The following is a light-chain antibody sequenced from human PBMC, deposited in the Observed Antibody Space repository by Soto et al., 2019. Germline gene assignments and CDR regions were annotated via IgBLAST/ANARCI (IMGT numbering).Light chain of an antibody. Sequence: DIQLTQSPSFLSASVGDRVTITCRASQGIRNYLAWYQQKPGKAPKLLIHAAATLQSGGPSRFSGSGSGTEFTLTISSLQPEDFATYYCQQLNTYPPWTFGQGTKVEIK. CDR3: QQLNTYPPWT. CDR1: QGIRNY. CDR2: AAA. J-gene: IGKJ1*01. V-gene: IGKV1-9*01.